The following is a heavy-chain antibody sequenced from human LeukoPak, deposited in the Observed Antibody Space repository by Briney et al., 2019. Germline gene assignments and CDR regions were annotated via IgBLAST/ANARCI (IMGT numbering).Heavy chain of an antibody. D-gene: IGHD3-22*01. J-gene: IGHJ4*02. V-gene: IGHV1-8*03. CDR1: GYTFTSYD. CDR3: ARWTMIAGGTFDY. CDR2: MNPNSGNT. Sequence: ASVKVSCTASGYTFTSYDINWVRQATGQGLEWMGWMNPNSGNTGYAQKFQGRVTITRNTSISTAYMELSSLRSEDTAVYYCARWTMIAGGTFDYWGQGTLVTVSS.